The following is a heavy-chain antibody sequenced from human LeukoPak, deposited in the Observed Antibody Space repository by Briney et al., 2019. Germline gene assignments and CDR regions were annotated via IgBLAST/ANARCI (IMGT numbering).Heavy chain of an antibody. CDR1: RFTFSSYA. CDR2: ISGSGGST. D-gene: IGHD6-19*01. CDR3: ARDGDREGAVAGSPALFDY. V-gene: IGHV3-23*01. J-gene: IGHJ4*02. Sequence: GGSLRLSCAASRFTFSSYAMSWVRQAPGKGLEWVSTISGSGGSTYYADAVKGRFTMSRDNSKNTLYLQMNSLRAEDTAVYYCARDGDREGAVAGSPALFDYWGQGTLVTVSS.